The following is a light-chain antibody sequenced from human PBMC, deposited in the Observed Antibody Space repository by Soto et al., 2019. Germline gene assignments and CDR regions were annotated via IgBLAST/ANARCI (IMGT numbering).Light chain of an antibody. J-gene: IGKJ1*01. CDR3: QKYGSSPTWT. V-gene: IGKV3-20*01. Sequence: ESVLTQSPGTLSLSPGERATLSCRASQSVSSNYLAWYQQKPGQAPRLLICGASTRATGIPDRFSGSGSGTDFTLTISRLEPEDSAVYYCQKYGSSPTWTFGQGTKVDIK. CDR2: GAS. CDR1: QSVSSNY.